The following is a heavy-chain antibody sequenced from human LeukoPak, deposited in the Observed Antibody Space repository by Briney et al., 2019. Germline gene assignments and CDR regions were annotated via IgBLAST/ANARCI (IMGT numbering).Heavy chain of an antibody. Sequence: SETLSLTCTVSGGSISSSSYYWGWIRQPPGKGLEWIGSIYYSGSTYYNPSLKSRVTISVDTSKNQFSLKLSSVTAADTAVYYCARGEWELRGTFDYWGQGTLVTVSS. CDR3: ARGEWELRGTFDY. CDR2: IYYSGST. V-gene: IGHV4-39*07. J-gene: IGHJ4*02. D-gene: IGHD1-26*01. CDR1: GGSISSSSYY.